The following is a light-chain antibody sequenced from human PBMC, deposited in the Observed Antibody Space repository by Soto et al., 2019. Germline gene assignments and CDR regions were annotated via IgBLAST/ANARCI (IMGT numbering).Light chain of an antibody. CDR2: DVS. CDR3: SSYTSSSARV. V-gene: IGLV2-14*01. CDR1: SSDVGGYNY. Sequence: QSVLTQPASVSGSPGQSITISCTGTSSDVGGYNYVSWYQQYPGKAPKLMIYDVSNRPSGVSNRFSGSKSGNTASLTISGLQAEDEADYYCSSYTSSSARVFGTGPKVTVL. J-gene: IGLJ1*01.